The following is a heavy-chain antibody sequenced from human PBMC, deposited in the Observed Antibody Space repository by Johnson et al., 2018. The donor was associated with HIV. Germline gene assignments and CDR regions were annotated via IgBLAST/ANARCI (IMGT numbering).Heavy chain of an antibody. J-gene: IGHJ3*02. CDR2: VPDAGDNK. CDR3: ARGQLWLLDDALDI. CDR1: GFSFSTYA. D-gene: IGHD5-18*01. V-gene: IGHV3-30-3*01. Sequence: QVQLVESGGGVVQPGRSLRLSCAASGFSFSTYAMHWVRQAPGKGLECVAVVPDAGDNKYYADSVKGPFTISRDNSKNTLYLQMNSLRAEDTAIYYCARGQLWLLDDALDIWGQGTMVTVSS.